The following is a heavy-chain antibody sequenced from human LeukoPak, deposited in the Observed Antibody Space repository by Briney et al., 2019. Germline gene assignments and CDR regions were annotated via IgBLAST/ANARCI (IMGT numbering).Heavy chain of an antibody. D-gene: IGHD6-13*01. Sequence: GGSLRLSCAASGFTLSRYWMSWVRQAPGKGLEWVANIKQDGSEKHYVDSVKGRFTISRDNAKNSLYLQMNSLRAEDTAVYYCAGDEEQLNIWGQGTMVTVFS. CDR3: AGDEEQLNI. CDR2: IKQDGSEK. V-gene: IGHV3-7*01. CDR1: GFTLSRYW. J-gene: IGHJ3*02.